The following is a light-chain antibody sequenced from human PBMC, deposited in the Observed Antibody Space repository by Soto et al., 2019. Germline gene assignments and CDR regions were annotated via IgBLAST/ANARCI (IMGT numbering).Light chain of an antibody. Sequence: QSALTQPPSASGSPGQSVALSCTGTSTDVGGHNYVSWYQQHPGKAPKLIIFEVTKRPSGVPDRFSGSKSGNTASLTVSGLQAEDEADYYCSSYGGSNNYVFGTGTKLTVL. CDR2: EVT. J-gene: IGLJ1*01. CDR1: STDVGGHNY. CDR3: SSYGGSNNYV. V-gene: IGLV2-8*01.